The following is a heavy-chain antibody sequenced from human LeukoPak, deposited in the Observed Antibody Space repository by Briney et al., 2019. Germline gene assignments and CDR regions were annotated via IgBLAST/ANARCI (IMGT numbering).Heavy chain of an antibody. CDR2: FDPEDGET. J-gene: IGHJ2*01. CDR1: GYTLTELS. V-gene: IGHV1-24*01. CDR3: ATGNSGDSWYFDL. D-gene: IGHD7-27*01. Sequence: ASVKVSCKVSGYTLTELSMHWVRQAPGKGLEWMGGFDPEDGETIYAQKFQGRVTMTEDTSTDTACMELSSLRSEDTAVYYCATGNSGDSWYFDLWGRGTLVTVSS.